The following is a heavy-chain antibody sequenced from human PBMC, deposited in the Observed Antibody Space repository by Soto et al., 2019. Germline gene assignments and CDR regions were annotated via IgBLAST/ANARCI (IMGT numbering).Heavy chain of an antibody. D-gene: IGHD4-17*01. Sequence: GGSLRLSCAASGFTFSSYAMSWVRQAPGKGLEWVSAITGTGGGTYYAGSVKGRFTISRDNSKNPLHLKMNSLRAEDTDVYYCAKQHSSVTTELDYWGQGTLVTVSS. CDR1: GFTFSSYA. CDR2: ITGTGGGT. J-gene: IGHJ4*02. V-gene: IGHV3-23*01. CDR3: AKQHSSVTTELDY.